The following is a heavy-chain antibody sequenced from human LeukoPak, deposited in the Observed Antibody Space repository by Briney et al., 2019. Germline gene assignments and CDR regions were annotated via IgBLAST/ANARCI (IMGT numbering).Heavy chain of an antibody. CDR1: GFTFSSYS. CDR2: ISSSSSYI. Sequence: GGSLRLSCAASGFTFSSYSMNWVRQAPGKGLEWVSSISSSSSYIYYADSVKGRFTISRDNAKNSLYLQMNSLRAEDTAVYYCARDKAAELFTFVYWGQGTLVTVSS. CDR3: ARDKAAELFTFVY. J-gene: IGHJ4*02. V-gene: IGHV3-21*01. D-gene: IGHD1-7*01.